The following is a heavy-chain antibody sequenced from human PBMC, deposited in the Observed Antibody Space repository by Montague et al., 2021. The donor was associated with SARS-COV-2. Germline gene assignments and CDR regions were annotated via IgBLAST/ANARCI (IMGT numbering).Heavy chain of an antibody. J-gene: IGHJ4*02. CDR1: GFSLSGVGMG. Sequence: PALVKPTQTLTLTCTFSGFSLSGVGMGVAWIRQAPGKALEWLAGIDWNEDKRYSPPLKNRLTITRHTSNNQVVLTVTYVDAADTGTYYCAHSRIALPGAPHDFWGQGTLITVSS. D-gene: IGHD2-15*01. V-gene: IGHV2-5*01. CDR3: AHSRIALPGAPHDF. CDR2: IDWNEDK.